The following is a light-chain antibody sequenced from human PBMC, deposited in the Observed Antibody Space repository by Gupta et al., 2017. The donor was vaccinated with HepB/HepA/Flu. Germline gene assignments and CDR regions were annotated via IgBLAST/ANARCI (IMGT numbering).Light chain of an antibody. CDR2: DAS. CDR1: QSVSTY. V-gene: IGKV3-11*01. CDR3: QQRSNWPRT. J-gene: IGKJ1*01. Sequence: DIVLTEPPATLSLCPGERATLSCRASQSVSTYLAWYQQKPGQAPRLLIYDASNRATGIPARFSGSGSGTDFSLTSSSLEPEDFAVYYCQQRSNWPRTFGQGTKVEIK.